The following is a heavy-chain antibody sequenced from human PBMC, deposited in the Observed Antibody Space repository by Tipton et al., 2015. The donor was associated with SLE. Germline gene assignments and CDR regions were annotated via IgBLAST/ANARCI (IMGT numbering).Heavy chain of an antibody. D-gene: IGHD6-25*01. V-gene: IGHV4-31*03. J-gene: IGHJ3*02. CDR3: ARGVRYSSGQSAFDI. CDR2: IYYSGST. Sequence: TLSLTCTVSGGSISSGGYYWSWIRQHPGKGLEWIGYIYYSGSTNYNPSLKSRVTISINTSKNQFSLNLSSVTAADTAVYFCARGVRYSSGQSAFDIWGQGTMVSVSS. CDR1: GGSISSGGYY.